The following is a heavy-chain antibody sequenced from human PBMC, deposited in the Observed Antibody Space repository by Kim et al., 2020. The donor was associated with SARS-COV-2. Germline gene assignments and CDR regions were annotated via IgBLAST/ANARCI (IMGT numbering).Heavy chain of an antibody. J-gene: IGHJ4*02. CDR3: AKDARYYGSN. CDR2: RT. V-gene: IGHV3-23*01. Sequence: RTYHAESRKGRFTISRDNSKNTLYLQMNSLRAEDTAVYYCAKDARYYGSNWGQGTLVTVSS. D-gene: IGHD3-22*01.